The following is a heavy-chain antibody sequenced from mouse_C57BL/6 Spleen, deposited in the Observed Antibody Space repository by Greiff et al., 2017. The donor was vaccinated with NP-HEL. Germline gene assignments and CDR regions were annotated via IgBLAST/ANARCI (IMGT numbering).Heavy chain of an antibody. D-gene: IGHD3-3*01. CDR3: ARYLLGGAMDY. CDR2: IRNKANGYTT. Sequence: EVKLVESGGGLVQPGGSLSLSCAASGFTFTDYYMSWVRQPPGKALEWLGFIRNKANGYTTEYSASVKGRFIISRDNSQSILYLQMNALRAEDSATYYCARYLLGGAMDYWGQGTSVTVSS. CDR1: GFTFTDYY. V-gene: IGHV7-3*01. J-gene: IGHJ4*01.